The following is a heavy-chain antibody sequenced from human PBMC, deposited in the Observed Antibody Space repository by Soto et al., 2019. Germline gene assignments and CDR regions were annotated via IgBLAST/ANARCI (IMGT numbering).Heavy chain of an antibody. D-gene: IGHD2-21*02. CDR1: GGCVRGYY. J-gene: IGHJ4*02. V-gene: IGHV4-59*02. CDR3: ATAPGPY. CDR2: IYYSGST. Sequence: SETLSLTCTVSGGCVRGYYWSWIRQPPGKGLEWIGYIYYSGSTSYNPSLKSRVTISVDRSKNQFSLKLSSVTAADTAVYYCATAPGPYWGQGTLVTSPQ.